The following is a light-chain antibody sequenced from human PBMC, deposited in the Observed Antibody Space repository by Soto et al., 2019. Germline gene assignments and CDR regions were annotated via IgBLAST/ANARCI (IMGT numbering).Light chain of an antibody. CDR3: QQYNDWPPIT. V-gene: IGKV3D-15*01. Sequence: EVVMTQSPATLSVSPGESATLSCRASQSVNDDVAWYQQKPGQAPRLLIYGASTRATDIPARFSGGGSGTEFTLTISSLQSEDFAIYYCQQYNDWPPITFGPGTKVNV. CDR2: GAS. CDR1: QSVNDD. J-gene: IGKJ3*01.